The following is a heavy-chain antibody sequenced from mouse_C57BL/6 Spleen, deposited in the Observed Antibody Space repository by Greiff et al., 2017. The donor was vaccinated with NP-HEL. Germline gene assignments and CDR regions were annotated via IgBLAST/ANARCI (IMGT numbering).Heavy chain of an antibody. CDR3: ARDGYDGRDYFDY. Sequence: EVKLVESGGGLVKPGGSLKLSCAASGFTFSDYGMHWVRQAPEKGLEWVAYISSGSSTIYYADTVKGRFTISRDNAKNTLFLQMTRLRSEDTAMYYCARDGYDGRDYFDYWGQGTTLTVSS. CDR2: ISSGSSTI. D-gene: IGHD2-2*01. CDR1: GFTFSDYG. V-gene: IGHV5-17*01. J-gene: IGHJ2*01.